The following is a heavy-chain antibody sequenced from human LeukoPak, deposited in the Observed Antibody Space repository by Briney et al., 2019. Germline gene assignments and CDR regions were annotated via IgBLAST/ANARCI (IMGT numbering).Heavy chain of an antibody. D-gene: IGHD1-1*01. CDR3: ARERQLERLAFGKEGSAFDY. CDR1: GFTFTTYW. Sequence: GGSLRLSCAASGFTFTTYWMTWVRQAPGKGLEWVSSISSSSSYIYYAASVKGRFTISRDNAKNSLYLQMHRLRAEDTAVYYCARERQLERLAFGKEGSAFDYWGQGTLVTASS. V-gene: IGHV3-21*01. CDR2: ISSSSSYI. J-gene: IGHJ4*02.